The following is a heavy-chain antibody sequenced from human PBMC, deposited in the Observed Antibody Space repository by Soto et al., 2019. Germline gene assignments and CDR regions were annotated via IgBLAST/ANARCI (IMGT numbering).Heavy chain of an antibody. Sequence: QVQLVQSGAEVKKPGSSVKVSCKASGGTFSSYTISWVRQAPGQGLEWMGRIIPILGIANYAQKFQGRVTITADKSTSTAYMELSSLRSEDTAVYYCARGKGAKYYYYYGMDVWGQGTTVTVSS. V-gene: IGHV1-69*02. CDR1: GGTFSSYT. D-gene: IGHD1-26*01. CDR3: ARGKGAKYYYYYGMDV. CDR2: IIPILGIA. J-gene: IGHJ6*02.